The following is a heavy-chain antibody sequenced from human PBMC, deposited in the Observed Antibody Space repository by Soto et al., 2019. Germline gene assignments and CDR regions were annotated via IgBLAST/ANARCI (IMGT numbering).Heavy chain of an antibody. Sequence: ASVKVSCKASGGTFSSYTISWVRQAPGQGLEWMGWISAYNGNTNYAQKLQGRVTMTTDTSTSTAYMELRSLRSDDTAVYYCARDRVVVVSNWFDPWGQGTLVTVSS. V-gene: IGHV1-18*01. CDR1: GGTFSSYT. CDR2: ISAYNGNT. CDR3: ARDRVVVVSNWFDP. J-gene: IGHJ5*02. D-gene: IGHD3-22*01.